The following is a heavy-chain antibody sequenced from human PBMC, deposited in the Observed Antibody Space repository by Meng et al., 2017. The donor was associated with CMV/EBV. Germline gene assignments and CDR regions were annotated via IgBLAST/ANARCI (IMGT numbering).Heavy chain of an antibody. D-gene: IGHD6-19*01. CDR2: IRYDGSNK. V-gene: IGHV3-30*02. Sequence: GSPLKISCAASGFTFSSYGMHWVRQAPGKGLEWVAFIRYDGSNKYYADSVKGRFTISRDNSKNTLYLQMNSLRAEDTAVYYCAKDGRYSSGLDYWGQGTLVTVSS. CDR1: GFTFSSYG. CDR3: AKDGRYSSGLDY. J-gene: IGHJ4*02.